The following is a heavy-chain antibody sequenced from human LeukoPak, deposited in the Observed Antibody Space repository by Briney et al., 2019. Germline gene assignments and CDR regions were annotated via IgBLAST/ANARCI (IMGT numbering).Heavy chain of an antibody. Sequence: KAGGSLRLSCTASGFTFNTYSMNWVRQAPGKGLEWVSSIRSSSSYIYYADSVKGRFTIPREYAEHSLYLQMNSLRGEDTAVYYCARVYYYASGSYYDYFDYWGQGTLVTVSS. CDR3: ARVYYYASGSYYDYFDY. D-gene: IGHD3-10*01. V-gene: IGHV3-21*01. CDR1: GFTFNTYS. J-gene: IGHJ4*02. CDR2: IRSSSSYI.